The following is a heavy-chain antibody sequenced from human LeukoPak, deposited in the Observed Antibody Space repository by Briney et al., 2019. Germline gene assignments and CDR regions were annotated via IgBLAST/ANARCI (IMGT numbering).Heavy chain of an antibody. CDR3: AKSGSEGPYYCYYYYMDV. D-gene: IGHD3-10*01. Sequence: GGSLRLSCAASGFTFDDYTMHWVRQAPGKGLEWVSLISWDGGSTYYADSVKGRFTISRDNSKNSLYLQMNSLRTEDTALYYCAKSGSEGPYYCYYYYMDVWGKGTTVTVSS. CDR1: GFTFDDYT. J-gene: IGHJ6*03. V-gene: IGHV3-43*01. CDR2: ISWDGGST.